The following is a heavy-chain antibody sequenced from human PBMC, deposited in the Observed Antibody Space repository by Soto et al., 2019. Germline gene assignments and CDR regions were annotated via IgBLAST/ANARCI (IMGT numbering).Heavy chain of an antibody. CDR1: GFTFSSYA. D-gene: IGHD3-3*01. V-gene: IGHV3-33*08. CDR3: AREKNYDFWSGYYPPTY. Sequence: GGSLRLSCAASGFTFSSYAMSWVRQAPGKGLEWVAVIWYDGSNKYYADSVKGRFTISRDNSKNTLYLQMNSLRAEDTAVYYCAREKNYDFWSGYYPPTYWGQVTLVTVSS. J-gene: IGHJ4*02. CDR2: IWYDGSNK.